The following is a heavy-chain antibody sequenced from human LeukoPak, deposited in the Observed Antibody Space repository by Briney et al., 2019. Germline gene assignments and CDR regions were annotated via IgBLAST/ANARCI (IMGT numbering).Heavy chain of an antibody. J-gene: IGHJ5*02. Sequence: SVKVSCKASGYTFTGYYMHWVRQAPGQGLEWMGGIIPIFGTANYAQKFQGRVTITTDESTSTAYMELSSLRSEDTAVYYCASALAVAGYNWFDPWGQGTLVTVSS. CDR3: ASALAVAGYNWFDP. CDR2: IIPIFGTA. CDR1: GYTFTGYY. V-gene: IGHV1-69*05. D-gene: IGHD6-19*01.